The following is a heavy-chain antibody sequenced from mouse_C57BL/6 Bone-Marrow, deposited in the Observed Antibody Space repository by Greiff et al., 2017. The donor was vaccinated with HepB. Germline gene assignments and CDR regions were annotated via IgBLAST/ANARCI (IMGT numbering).Heavy chain of an antibody. D-gene: IGHD1-1*01. CDR3: ATYYRSPWYVDV. CDR2: IDPSDSYT. J-gene: IGHJ1*03. CDR1: GYTFTSYW. V-gene: IGHV1-50*01. Sequence: VQLQQPGAELVKPGASVKLSCKASGYTFTSYWMQWVKQRPGQGLEWIGEIDPSDSYTNYNQKFTGKATLTVDTSSSTAYMQLSSLTSEDTAVYYCATYYRSPWYVDVWGTGTTVTVSS.